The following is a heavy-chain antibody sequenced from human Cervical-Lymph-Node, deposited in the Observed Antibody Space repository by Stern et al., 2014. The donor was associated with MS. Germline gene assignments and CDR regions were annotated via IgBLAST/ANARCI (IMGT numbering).Heavy chain of an antibody. Sequence: QLVQSGGGLVQPGRSLRLSCAASGFTFDDYAMHWVRHAPAKGLEWVSGISWNSGSKGYADSVTGRFTISRDNAKNSLYLQMNSLRAEDTALYYCAYANRQFQLLSAFDYWGQGTLVTVSS. CDR3: AYANRQFQLLSAFDY. D-gene: IGHD2-2*01. CDR2: ISWNSGSK. J-gene: IGHJ4*02. CDR1: GFTFDDYA. V-gene: IGHV3-9*01.